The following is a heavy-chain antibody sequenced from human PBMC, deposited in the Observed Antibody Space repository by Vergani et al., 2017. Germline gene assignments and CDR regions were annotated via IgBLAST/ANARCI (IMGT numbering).Heavy chain of an antibody. V-gene: IGHV3-48*01. J-gene: IGHJ3*02. CDR1: GFTFSSYS. D-gene: IGHD2-2*02. Sequence: VQLVESGGGVVQPGRSLRLSCAASGFTFSSYSMNWVRQAPGKGLEWVSYISSSSSTIYYADSVKGRFTISRDNAKNSLYLQMNSLRAEDTAVYYCAAPLGYCSSTSCYTEAGDAFDIWGQGTMVTVSS. CDR2: ISSSSSTI. CDR3: AAPLGYCSSTSCYTEAGDAFDI.